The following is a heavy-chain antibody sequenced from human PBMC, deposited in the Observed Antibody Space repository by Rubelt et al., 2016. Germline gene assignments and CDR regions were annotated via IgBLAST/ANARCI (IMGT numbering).Heavy chain of an antibody. CDR3: ARGVRVLGAADVALDC. CDR1: GFAITNYG. CDR2: ISSTITSG. J-gene: IGHJ4*02. Sequence: EVQLLESGGGLVQPGGSLRLSCAASGFAITNYGMSWVRQAAGTGLEWVSYISSTITSGYYADSVKGRLTVSRDIATNSLYLQMNSLRDGDTAVYYCARGVRVLGAADVALDCWGQGTLVTVSS. D-gene: IGHD3-16*01. V-gene: IGHV3-48*02.